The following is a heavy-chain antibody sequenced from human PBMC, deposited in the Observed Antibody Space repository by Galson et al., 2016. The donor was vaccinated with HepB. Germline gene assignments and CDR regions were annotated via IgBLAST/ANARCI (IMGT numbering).Heavy chain of an antibody. J-gene: IGHJ4*02. CDR1: GNTFTSYY. V-gene: IGHV1-46*01. Sequence: KVSCKASGNTFTSYYIHWVRQAPGQGLEWMGIINPSGRSTTYAQKFQGRVTMTRDTSTSTVYMELSSLRSEDTAVYYCARDWAYCNGDCYHPADYFDYWGPGTLVTVPS. CDR2: INPSGRST. CDR3: ARDWAYCNGDCYHPADYFDY. D-gene: IGHD2-21*02.